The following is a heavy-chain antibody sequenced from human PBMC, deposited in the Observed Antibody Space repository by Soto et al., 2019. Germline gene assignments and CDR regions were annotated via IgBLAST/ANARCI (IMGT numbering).Heavy chain of an antibody. V-gene: IGHV3-74*01. CDR1: EFTFRNYW. CDR2: ISPDGSST. CDR3: ARGPSGSAFYVGDY. J-gene: IGHJ4*02. D-gene: IGHD3-16*01. Sequence: DVQLVESGGALVQPGGSLRLPCEASEFTFRNYWRHWVRRVPGKGLVWVSRISPDGSSTSYADSVRGRFTISRDNAKNTLYLQMNSLRVEDTAVYYCARGPSGSAFYVGDYWGQGTLVTVSS.